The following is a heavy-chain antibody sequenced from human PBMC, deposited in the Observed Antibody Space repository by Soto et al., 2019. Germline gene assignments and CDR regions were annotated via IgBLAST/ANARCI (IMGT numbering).Heavy chain of an antibody. CDR1: GFTFSSYG. V-gene: IGHV3-33*01. CDR2: IWYDGSNK. Sequence: QVQLVESGGGVVQPGRSLRLSCAASGFTFSSYGMHWVRQAPGKGLEWVAVIWYDGSNKYYTDSVKGRFTISRDNSRNTLYLQMNSLSAEDTALYYCARGLITSTHRGIDYWGHGTLVTVSS. D-gene: IGHD3-16*01. J-gene: IGHJ4*01. CDR3: ARGLITSTHRGIDY.